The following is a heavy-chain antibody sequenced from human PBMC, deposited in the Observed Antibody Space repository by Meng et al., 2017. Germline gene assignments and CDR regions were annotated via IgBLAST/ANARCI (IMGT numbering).Heavy chain of an antibody. J-gene: IGHJ3*02. CDR1: GFTFSSYG. Sequence: LSLTCAASGFTFSSYGMHWVRQAPGKGLEWVAVIWYDGSNKYYADSVKGRFTISRDNSKNTLYLQMNSLRAEDTAVYYCARDNKVQQLVPDAFDIWGQGTMVTVSS. CDR2: IWYDGSNK. V-gene: IGHV3-33*01. D-gene: IGHD6-13*01. CDR3: ARDNKVQQLVPDAFDI.